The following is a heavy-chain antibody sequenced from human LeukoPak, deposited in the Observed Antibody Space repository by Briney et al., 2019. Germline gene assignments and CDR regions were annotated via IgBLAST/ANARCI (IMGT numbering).Heavy chain of an antibody. J-gene: IGHJ4*02. CDR1: GYSISSSNW. V-gene: IGHV4-28*03. CDR2: IYYSGST. CDR3: ARAYCSSASCAKLGYFDY. Sequence: SDTLSLTCAVSGYSISSSNWWGWIRQPPGKGLEWIGYIYYSGSTYYNPSLKSRVTMSVDTSRNQFSLKLSSVTAADTAVYYCARAYCSSASCAKLGYFDYWGQGTLVTVSS. D-gene: IGHD2-2*01.